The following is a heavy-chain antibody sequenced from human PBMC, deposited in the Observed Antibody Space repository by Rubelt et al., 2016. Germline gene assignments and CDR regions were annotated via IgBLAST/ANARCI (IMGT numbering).Heavy chain of an antibody. CDR3: AREGGQGGWYSGY. Sequence: IQVVQSGGEVKKPGASVKVSCKTSGYTFTSYGLNWVRQAPGQGLEWMGRIATYNGNTDYAQKFQGRLTMTTDTSTSTAYMELRGLTSGDTAVYYCAREGGQGGWYSGYWGQGTLVTVSS. J-gene: IGHJ4*02. CDR2: IATYNGNT. D-gene: IGHD6-19*01. CDR1: GYTFTSYG. V-gene: IGHV1-18*01.